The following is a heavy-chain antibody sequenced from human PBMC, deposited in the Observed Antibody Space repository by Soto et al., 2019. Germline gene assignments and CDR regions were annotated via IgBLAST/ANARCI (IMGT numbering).Heavy chain of an antibody. V-gene: IGHV3-30-3*01. J-gene: IGHJ2*01. Sequence: QVQLVESGGGVVQPGRSLRLSCAASGFTFSSYAMHWVRQAPGKGLEWVAVISYDGSNKYYADSVKGRFTISRDNSKNTLYLQMNSLRAEDTAVYYCARDGAYDYGGNILGWYFDLWGRGTLVTVSS. CDR2: ISYDGSNK. D-gene: IGHD4-17*01. CDR3: ARDGAYDYGGNILGWYFDL. CDR1: GFTFSSYA.